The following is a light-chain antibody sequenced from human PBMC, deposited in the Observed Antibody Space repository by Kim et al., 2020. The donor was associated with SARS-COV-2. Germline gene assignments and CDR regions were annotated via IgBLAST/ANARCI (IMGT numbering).Light chain of an antibody. CDR1: QSVSSSY. Sequence: SPGERAALSSRATQSVSSSYLAWYQQKPGQAPRLLIHGASSRATGIPDRFSGSGSGIDFTLTISRLDPEDFGVYYCQQYGDSPWTFGQGTKVDIK. J-gene: IGKJ1*01. CDR3: QQYGDSPWT. V-gene: IGKV3-20*01. CDR2: GAS.